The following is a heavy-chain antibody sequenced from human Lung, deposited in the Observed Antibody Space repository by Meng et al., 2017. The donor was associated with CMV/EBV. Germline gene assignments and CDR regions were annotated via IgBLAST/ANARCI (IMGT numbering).Heavy chain of an antibody. J-gene: IGHJ5*02. D-gene: IGHD3-10*01. V-gene: IGHV4-31*03. CDR1: AGSISIGGYY. CDR2: IHSSGST. CDR3: ARASYGSGSPLGESWFDP. Sequence: QVPLQESGPRPVDPSQTLSPPLTVSAGSISIGGYYWSWIRQHPGKGPEWIGYIHSSGSTYYNPSLRSRLTISVDTSKNQFSLKLSSVTAADTAVYYCARASYGSGSPLGESWFDPWGQGTLVTASS.